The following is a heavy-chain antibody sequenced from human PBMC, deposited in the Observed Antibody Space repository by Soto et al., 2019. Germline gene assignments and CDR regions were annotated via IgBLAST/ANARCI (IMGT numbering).Heavy chain of an antibody. CDR1: GGTFSSYA. CDR3: AREGGSGNYRYYAMDV. V-gene: IGHV1-69*12. J-gene: IGHJ6*02. D-gene: IGHD3-10*01. Sequence: QVQLVQSGAEVKKPGSSVKVSCKASGGTFSSYAISWVRQAPGQGLEWMGGIIPIFGTANYAQKFQGRVTITADESTSTSYMELSSLRSEDTAVYYCAREGGSGNYRYYAMDVWGQGTTVTVSS. CDR2: IIPIFGTA.